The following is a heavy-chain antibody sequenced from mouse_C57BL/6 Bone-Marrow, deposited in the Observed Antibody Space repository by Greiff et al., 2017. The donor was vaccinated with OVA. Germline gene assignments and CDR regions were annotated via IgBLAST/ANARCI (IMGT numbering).Heavy chain of an antibody. J-gene: IGHJ2*01. CDR1: GYTFTDYY. CDR2: INPNNGGT. V-gene: IGHV1-26*01. D-gene: IGHD4-1*01. Sequence: VQLQQSGPELVKPGASVKISCKASGYTFTDYYMNWVKQSHGKSLEWIGDINPNNGGTSYNQKFKGKATLTVDKSSSTAYMELRSLTSEDSAAYYCARGWDDYFDYWGQGTTLTVSA. CDR3: ARGWDDYFDY.